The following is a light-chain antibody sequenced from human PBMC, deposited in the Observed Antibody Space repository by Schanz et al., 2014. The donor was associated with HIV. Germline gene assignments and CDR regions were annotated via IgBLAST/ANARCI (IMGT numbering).Light chain of an antibody. CDR1: QSISNN. Sequence: EIVMTQSPATLYVSPGEGATLFCRASQSISNNLAWYQHKPGQAPRLLIYGASNRATGVPDRFSGSGSGTDFTLTISRVEPEDYAVYYCQQYGSSPWTFGQGTRVDVK. CDR3: QQYGSSPWT. J-gene: IGKJ1*01. CDR2: GAS. V-gene: IGKV3-20*01.